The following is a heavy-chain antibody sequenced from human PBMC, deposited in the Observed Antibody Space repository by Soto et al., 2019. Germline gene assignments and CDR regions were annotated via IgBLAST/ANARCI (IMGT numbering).Heavy chain of an antibody. CDR3: AKACGDYRFFDY. CDR2: TRNKANSYTT. Sequence: EVQLVESGGGLVQPGGSLRLSCVVSGFTFSDHYMDWVRQAPGKGLEWVGRTRNKANSYTTEYAASVKGRFSISRDDSKNSLYLQMNSLKTEDTAIYYCAKACGDYRFFDYLGQGILVIVSS. CDR1: GFTFSDHY. J-gene: IGHJ4*02. D-gene: IGHD2-21*01. V-gene: IGHV3-72*01.